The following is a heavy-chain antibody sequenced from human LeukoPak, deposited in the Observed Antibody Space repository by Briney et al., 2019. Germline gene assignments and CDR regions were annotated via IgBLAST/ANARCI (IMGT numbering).Heavy chain of an antibody. J-gene: IGHJ6*02. CDR3: AKDRKAAISYYYYYGMDV. Sequence: GRSLRLSCAASGFTFSSYGMHWVRQAPGKGLEWVAVISYDGSNKYYADSVKGRFTISRDNSKNTLYLQMNSLRAEDTAVYYCAKDRKAAISYYYYYGMDVWGQGTTVTVSS. V-gene: IGHV3-30*18. CDR1: GFTFSSYG. CDR2: ISYDGSNK. D-gene: IGHD2-2*01.